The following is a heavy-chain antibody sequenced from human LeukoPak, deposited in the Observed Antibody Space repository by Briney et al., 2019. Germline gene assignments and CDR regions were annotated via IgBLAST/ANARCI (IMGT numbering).Heavy chain of an antibody. D-gene: IGHD2-2*03. Sequence: GGSLRLSCAASGFAFSNYAMNWVRQAPGKGLEWVSAVGGSGDSTYYADSVKGRFTISRDNSKNTLYLQMNSLRAEDTAVYYCAKIMLDIVVVPAALPPTYYYYGMDVWGQGTTVTVSS. CDR1: GFAFSNYA. J-gene: IGHJ6*02. V-gene: IGHV3-23*01. CDR2: VGGSGDST. CDR3: AKIMLDIVVVPAALPPTYYYYGMDV.